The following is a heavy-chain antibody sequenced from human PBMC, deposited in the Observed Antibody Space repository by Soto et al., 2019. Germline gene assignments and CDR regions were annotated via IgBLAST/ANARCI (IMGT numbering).Heavy chain of an antibody. V-gene: IGHV3-30*18. J-gene: IGHJ3*02. CDR3: AKVRRDSYDSSGYYREAFVI. CDR2: ITYGSGNI. Sequence: GGSLRLSCAASGFTFSSYYMHWVRQAPGKGGKGEAEITYGSGNICYAESVKGRFTISRDNSKNTLYLQLNSLRAQDTAVYYCAKVRRDSYDSSGYYREAFVIWGQGTMVTVSS. CDR1: GFTFSSYY. D-gene: IGHD3-22*01.